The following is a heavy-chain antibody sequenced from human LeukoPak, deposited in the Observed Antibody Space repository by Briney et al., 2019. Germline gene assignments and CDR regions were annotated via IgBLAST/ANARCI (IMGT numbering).Heavy chain of an antibody. D-gene: IGHD2-21*01. CDR2: ISYDGSNK. CDR1: GFTFSSYA. J-gene: IGHJ3*02. Sequence: GGSLRLSCVASGFTFSSYAMHWVRQAPGKGLEWVAVISYDGSNKYYADSVKGRFTISRDNSKNTLYLQMNSLRAGDTAVYYCASSVVVIALGAFDIWGQGTMVTVSS. V-gene: IGHV3-30-3*01. CDR3: ASSVVVIALGAFDI.